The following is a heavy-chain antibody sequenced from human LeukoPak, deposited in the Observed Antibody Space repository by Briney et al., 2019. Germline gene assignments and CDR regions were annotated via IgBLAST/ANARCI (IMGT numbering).Heavy chain of an antibody. J-gene: IGHJ4*02. D-gene: IGHD4-23*01. CDR1: GFTFSIYW. Sequence: PGGSLRLSCAASGFTFSIYWMHWVRQAPGKGLVWVSRIKTDGSSTGYADSVKGRFTISRDNAKNTLYLQMNSLRAEDTAVYYCARVPYGGNSNFDYWGQGTLVTVSS. V-gene: IGHV3-74*01. CDR3: ARVPYGGNSNFDY. CDR2: IKTDGSST.